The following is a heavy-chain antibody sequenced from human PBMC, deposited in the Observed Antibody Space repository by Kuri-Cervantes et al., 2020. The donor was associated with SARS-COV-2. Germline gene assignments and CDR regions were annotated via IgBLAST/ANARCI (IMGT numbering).Heavy chain of an antibody. D-gene: IGHD6-13*01. Sequence: ETLSLTCAASGFTVSSNYMSWVRQAPGKGLEWVSIIYGGGSTYYADSVKSRFTISRDNSKNTLYLQMNSLRAEDTAVYYCARGYEARYSSSWYLDYWGQGTLVTVSS. CDR3: ARGYEARYSSSWYLDY. J-gene: IGHJ4*02. V-gene: IGHV3-53*01. CDR2: IYGGGST. CDR1: GFTVSSNY.